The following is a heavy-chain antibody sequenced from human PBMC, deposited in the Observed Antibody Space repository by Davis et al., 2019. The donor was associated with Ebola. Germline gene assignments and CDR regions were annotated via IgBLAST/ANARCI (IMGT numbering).Heavy chain of an antibody. CDR2: ISGSDGST. Sequence: GESLKISCAASGFTFSSYAMSWVRQAPGKGLEWVSAISGSDGSTYYADSVKGRFSISRDNSKNTLYLQMNSLRAEDTAIYYCAKRHPFDYWGRGTLVTVSS. CDR3: AKRHPFDY. CDR1: GFTFSSYA. J-gene: IGHJ4*02. V-gene: IGHV3-23*01.